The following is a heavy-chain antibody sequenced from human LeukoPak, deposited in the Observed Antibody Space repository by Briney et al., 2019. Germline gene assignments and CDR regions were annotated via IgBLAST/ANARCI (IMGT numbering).Heavy chain of an antibody. V-gene: IGHV3-7*01. Sequence: PGGSLRLSCAASGFTFSSYWMSWVRQAPGKGLEWVANIKQDGSEKYYVDSVKGRFTISRDNAKNSLYLQMNSLRAEDTAVYYCARSGWVGSGDAFDIWGQGTMVTVPS. CDR1: GFTFSSYW. CDR2: IKQDGSEK. D-gene: IGHD6-19*01. CDR3: ARSGWVGSGDAFDI. J-gene: IGHJ3*02.